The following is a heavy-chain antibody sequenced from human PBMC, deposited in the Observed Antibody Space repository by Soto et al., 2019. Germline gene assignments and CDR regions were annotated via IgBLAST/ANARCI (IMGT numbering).Heavy chain of an antibody. CDR2: ISSSGSTI. Sequence: PGGSLRLSCAASGFTFSSYEMNWVCQAPGKGLEWVSYISSSGSTIYYADSVKGRFTISRDNAKNSLYLQMNSLRAEDTAVYYCARVYCSSTSCYLGMDVWGQGTTVTVSS. CDR3: ARVYCSSTSCYLGMDV. J-gene: IGHJ6*02. V-gene: IGHV3-48*03. CDR1: GFTFSSYE. D-gene: IGHD2-2*01.